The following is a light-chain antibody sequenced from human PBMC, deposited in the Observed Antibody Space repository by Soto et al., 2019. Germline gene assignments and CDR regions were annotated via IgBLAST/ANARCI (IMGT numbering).Light chain of an antibody. CDR1: QSVSNNY. CDR3: QQRSNWPT. J-gene: IGKJ4*01. CDR2: GAS. Sequence: EIVLTQSPGTLSLSPGERATLSCRASQSVSNNYLAWYQQKPGQAPRLLIYGASNRATGIPDRFSGSGSGTDFTLTISSLQSEDFAVYYCQQRSNWPTFGGGTKVDIK. V-gene: IGKV3D-20*02.